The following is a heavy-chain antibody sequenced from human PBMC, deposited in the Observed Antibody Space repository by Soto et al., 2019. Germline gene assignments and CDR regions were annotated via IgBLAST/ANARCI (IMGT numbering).Heavy chain of an antibody. J-gene: IGHJ4*02. Sequence: QVQLVPSGGEVKRPGASVKVSCQASGYPFTSYGLRWVRQAPGQGLEWMGWINPYNGNTKDAQKFQGRITTTTATSTTTAYMELTSLSHADPAVYYCTRELASVHDYWGQGSLVTASS. CDR3: TRELASVHDY. V-gene: IGHV1-18*04. CDR1: GYPFTSYG. CDR2: INPYNGNT. D-gene: IGHD1-1*01.